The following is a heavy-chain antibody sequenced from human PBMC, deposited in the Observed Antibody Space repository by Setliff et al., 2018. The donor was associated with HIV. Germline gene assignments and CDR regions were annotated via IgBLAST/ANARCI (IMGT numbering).Heavy chain of an antibody. CDR2: IYTSGTT. D-gene: IGHD5-18*01. Sequence: SETLSLTCTVSGGSIGSGNYYWSWIRQPAGKGLEWIGRIYTSGTTRYNPSLKSRVTISLDTSKNQFSLNLSSVTAADTAVYHCAGGYRYGAFDYWGQGTLVTVSS. V-gene: IGHV4-61*02. CDR1: GGSIGSGNYY. J-gene: IGHJ4*02. CDR3: AGGYRYGAFDY.